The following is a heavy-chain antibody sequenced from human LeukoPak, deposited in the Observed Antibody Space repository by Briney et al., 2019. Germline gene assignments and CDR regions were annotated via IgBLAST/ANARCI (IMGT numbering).Heavy chain of an antibody. CDR1: GYSISSGYY. CDR3: ARGGSYRRPYDY. V-gene: IGHV4-38-2*02. CDR2: IYDSGST. J-gene: IGHJ4*02. Sequence: SETLSLTCTVSGYSISSGYYWGWIRQPPGQGLEWIGSIYDSGSTYYNPSLKSRVTISVDTSKNQFSLKLSSVTAADTAVYYCARGGSYRRPYDYWGQGTLVTVSS. D-gene: IGHD1-26*01.